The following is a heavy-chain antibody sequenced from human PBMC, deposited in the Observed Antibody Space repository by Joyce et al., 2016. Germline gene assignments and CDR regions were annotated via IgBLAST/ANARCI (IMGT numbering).Heavy chain of an antibody. CDR3: ARDPQNFGF. V-gene: IGHV4-38-2*02. D-gene: IGHD2/OR15-2a*01. J-gene: IGHJ4*02. CDR2: SYHNGKT. Sequence: VQLQESGPGLVKPSETLSLTCEVSGDSISSGYFYGWVRQAPGKGLEWIANSYHNGKTYYNASLKSRVTISVDTSKNQLSLKLSSVTAADTAVYYCARDPQNFGFWGQGTLVIVSS. CDR1: GDSISSGYF.